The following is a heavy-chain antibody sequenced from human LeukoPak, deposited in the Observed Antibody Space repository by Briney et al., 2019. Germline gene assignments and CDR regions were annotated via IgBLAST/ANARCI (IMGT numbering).Heavy chain of an antibody. Sequence: GGSLRLSCAASGFSLRNNYMIWVRQAPGKGLEWVSLLYTGGETNYADSVKGRFTMSRDTSKNTVSLHMNGLRAEDTAVYYCARGFAPAYNFCVFDYWGQGTLVTVSS. V-gene: IGHV3-53*01. CDR2: LYTGGET. J-gene: IGHJ4*02. CDR1: GFSLRNNY. CDR3: ARGFAPAYNFCVFDY. D-gene: IGHD3-3*01.